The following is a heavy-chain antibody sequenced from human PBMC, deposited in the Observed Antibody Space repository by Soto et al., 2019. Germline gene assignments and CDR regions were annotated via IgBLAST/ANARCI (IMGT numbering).Heavy chain of an antibody. D-gene: IGHD3-10*01. Sequence: QVQLVQSGAEVKKPGASVKVSCKASGYTFTSYAMHWVRQAPGQRLEWMGWINAGNGNTKYSQKFQGRVTITRDTPASTAYMELSSLRSEGTAVYYCARDLLWFGELLSAYYYDGVDVWGQGTTVTVSS. V-gene: IGHV1-3*01. CDR3: ARDLLWFGELLSAYYYDGVDV. CDR1: GYTFTSYA. J-gene: IGHJ6*02. CDR2: INAGNGNT.